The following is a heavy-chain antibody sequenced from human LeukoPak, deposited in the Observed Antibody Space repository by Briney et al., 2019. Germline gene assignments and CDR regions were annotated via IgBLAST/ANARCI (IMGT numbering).Heavy chain of an antibody. CDR2: IYYSGST. Sequence: SETLSLTCTVSGGSISSYYWSWIRQPPGKGLEWIGYIYYSGSTNYNPSLKSRVTMSVDTSKSQFSLRLRSVTAADTAVYYCARDRGSSWGYYYYMDVWGKGTTVTVSS. CDR3: ARDRGSSWGYYYYMDV. V-gene: IGHV4-59*01. CDR1: GGSISSYY. J-gene: IGHJ6*03. D-gene: IGHD6-6*01.